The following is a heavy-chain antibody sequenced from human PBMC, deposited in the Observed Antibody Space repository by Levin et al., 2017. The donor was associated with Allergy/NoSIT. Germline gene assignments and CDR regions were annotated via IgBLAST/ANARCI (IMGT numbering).Heavy chain of an antibody. J-gene: IGHJ4*02. CDR3: ARGGLSILATILDH. CDR2: MSYDGSNK. Sequence: VMSYDGSNKYYADSVKGRFTISRDNSKNTLYLQINSLRADDTAVYYCARGGLSILATILDHWGQGTLVTVSS. V-gene: IGHV3-30*14. D-gene: IGHD5-12*01.